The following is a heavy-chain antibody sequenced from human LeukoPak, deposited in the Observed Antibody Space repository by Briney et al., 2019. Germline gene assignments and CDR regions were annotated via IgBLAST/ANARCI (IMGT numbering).Heavy chain of an antibody. Sequence: GESLKISCKGSGYSFTSYWIGWVRQMPGKGLEWMGIIYPGDSDTRYSPSFQGQVTISADKSISTAYLQWSSLKASDTAMYYCARHPAIDILTGYRAGTPYGMDVWGQGTTVTVSS. CDR1: GYSFTSYW. J-gene: IGHJ6*02. CDR2: IYPGDSDT. D-gene: IGHD3-9*01. V-gene: IGHV5-51*01. CDR3: ARHPAIDILTGYRAGTPYGMDV.